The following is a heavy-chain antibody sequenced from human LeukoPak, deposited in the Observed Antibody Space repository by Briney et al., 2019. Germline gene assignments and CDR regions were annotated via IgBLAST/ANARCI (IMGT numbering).Heavy chain of an antibody. CDR1: GYSFTSYW. Sequence: GDALKISGKGSGYSFTSYWIGGVRQLPGKGLEWMGIIYPGDSDTRYSPSFQGQVTISADKSISTAYLQWSSLKASDTAMYYCARLLGTAMDPFDYWGQGNLVTVSS. D-gene: IGHD5-18*01. V-gene: IGHV5-51*01. CDR2: IYPGDSDT. J-gene: IGHJ4*02. CDR3: ARLLGTAMDPFDY.